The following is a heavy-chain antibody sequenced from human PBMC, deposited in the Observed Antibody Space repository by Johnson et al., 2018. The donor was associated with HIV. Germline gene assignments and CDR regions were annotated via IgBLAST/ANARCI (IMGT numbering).Heavy chain of an antibody. CDR2: ISYDGSNK. D-gene: IGHD6-6*01. CDR1: GFTFSSYT. Sequence: QVQLVESGGGVVQPGRSLRLSCVASGFTFSSYTMHWVRQAPGKGLEWVAVISYDGSNKYYADSVKGRFTISRDNSKNTLYLQMNSLRAEDTAMYYCATSGLTLGSSSSHAFDIWGQGTMVTVSS. CDR3: ATSGLTLGSSSSHAFDI. V-gene: IGHV3-30-3*01. J-gene: IGHJ3*02.